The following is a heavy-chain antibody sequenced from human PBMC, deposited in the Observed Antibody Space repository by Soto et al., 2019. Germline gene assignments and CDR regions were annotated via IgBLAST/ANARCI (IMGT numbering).Heavy chain of an antibody. D-gene: IGHD3-9*01. CDR1: GFTFKNYA. CDR3: PGGLRDFAWKMPFGY. Sequence: GGSLRLSCAASGFTFKNYAMHWVRQAPGKGLEWVAVISYDGSIECYADSVKGRFTISRDDFKNTMFLQMGSLRVEDTAASYCPGGLRDFAWKMPFGYCGPGPLVTVSS. J-gene: IGHJ4*02. CDR2: ISYDGSIE. V-gene: IGHV3-30-3*01.